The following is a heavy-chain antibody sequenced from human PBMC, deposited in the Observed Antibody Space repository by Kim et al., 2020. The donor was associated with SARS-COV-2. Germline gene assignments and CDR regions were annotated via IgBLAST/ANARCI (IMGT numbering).Heavy chain of an antibody. CDR1: GFTFSSYG. V-gene: IGHV3-30*18. CDR2: ISYDGSNK. Sequence: GGSLRLSCAASGFTFSSYGMHWVRQAPGKGLEWVAVISYDGSNKYYADSVKGRFTISRDNSKNTLYLQMNSLRAEDTAVYYCAKDPFEDIVVVPAAMDPEGYFDYWGQGTLVTVSS. D-gene: IGHD2-2*01. J-gene: IGHJ4*02. CDR3: AKDPFEDIVVVPAAMDPEGYFDY.